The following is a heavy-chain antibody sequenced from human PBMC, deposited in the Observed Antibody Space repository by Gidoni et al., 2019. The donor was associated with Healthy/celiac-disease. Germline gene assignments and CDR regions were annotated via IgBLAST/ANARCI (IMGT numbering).Heavy chain of an antibody. CDR2: IYWDDDK. CDR1: GFSLSTSGVG. D-gene: IGHD3-3*01. V-gene: IGHV2-5*02. Sequence: QITLKESGPTLVKPTQTLTLTCTFSGFSLSTSGVGVGWIRQPPGKALEWLALIYWDDDKRYSPSLKSRLTSHKDTSKNQVVLTMTNMDPVDTATYYCARIYYESLFDYWGQGTLVTVSS. J-gene: IGHJ4*02. CDR3: ARIYYESLFDY.